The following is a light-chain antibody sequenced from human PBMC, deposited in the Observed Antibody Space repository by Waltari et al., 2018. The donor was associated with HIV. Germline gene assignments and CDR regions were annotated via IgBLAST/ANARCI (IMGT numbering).Light chain of an antibody. CDR2: SNN. Sequence: QSVLTQSPSASGTPGQRVIISCSGSSSNIGSNSVNWYQQLPGTAPKLPIYSNNGRPSGVPDRFSGSKSGTSASLAISGLQSEDEADYHCAAWDDSLNGPVFGGGTKLTVL. CDR1: SSNIGSNS. J-gene: IGLJ2*01. V-gene: IGLV1-44*01. CDR3: AAWDDSLNGPV.